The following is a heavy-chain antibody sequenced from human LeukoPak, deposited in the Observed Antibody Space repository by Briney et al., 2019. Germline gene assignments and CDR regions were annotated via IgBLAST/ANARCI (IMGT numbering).Heavy chain of an antibody. CDR3: ARVLYDYVWGSYPFDY. J-gene: IGHJ4*02. Sequence: SQTLSLTCAISGDSVSSNSAAWNWIRQSPSRGLEWLGRTYYRSKWYNDYAVSVKSRITINPDTSKNQFSLQLSSVTPEDTAVYYCARVLYDYVWGSYPFDYWGQGTLVTVSS. V-gene: IGHV6-1*01. CDR2: TYYRSKWYN. D-gene: IGHD3-16*02. CDR1: GDSVSSNSAA.